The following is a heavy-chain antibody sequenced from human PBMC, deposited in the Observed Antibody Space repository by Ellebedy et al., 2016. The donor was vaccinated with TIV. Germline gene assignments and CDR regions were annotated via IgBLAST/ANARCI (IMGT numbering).Heavy chain of an antibody. J-gene: IGHJ4*02. CDR1: GFTFSSYA. CDR3: ATDLPPYSSSRDMVSDY. D-gene: IGHD6-13*01. V-gene: IGHV3-23*01. CDR2: ISDSGDYT. Sequence: PGGSLRLSCAASGFTFSSYAMCWVRQAPGKGLEWVSTISDSGDYTYYADSVKGRFTISRDNAKNSLYLQMKSLRAEDTAVYYCATDLPPYSSSRDMVSDYWGQGTLVSVSS.